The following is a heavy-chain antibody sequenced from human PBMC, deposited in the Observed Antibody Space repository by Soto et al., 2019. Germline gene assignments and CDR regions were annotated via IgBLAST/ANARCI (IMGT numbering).Heavy chain of an antibody. V-gene: IGHV4-30-4*01. D-gene: IGHD3-16*01. CDR1: GGSTSSDNY. Sequence: SETLSLTCTVSGGSTSSDNYWSWIRQPPGKGLEWIGHIYYSGNTDYNPSLKSRLAISIDTSKNQFPLKLSSVTAADTAVYFCAREGGESSDGLYYFDSWGQGSLVTVSS. CDR2: IYYSGNT. CDR3: AREGGESSDGLYYFDS. J-gene: IGHJ4*02.